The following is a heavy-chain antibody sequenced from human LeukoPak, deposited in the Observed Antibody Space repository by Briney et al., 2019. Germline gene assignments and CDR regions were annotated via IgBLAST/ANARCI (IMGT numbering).Heavy chain of an antibody. CDR3: ASSVRGATGYYFDY. J-gene: IGHJ4*02. CDR1: GFTVSSNY. V-gene: IGHV3-53*01. D-gene: IGHD1-26*01. Sequence: GGSLRLSCAASGFTVSSNYMSWVRQAPGKGLEWVSVIYSGGSTYYADSVKGRFTISRDNSKNTLYLQMNSLRAEDTAVYYCASSVRGATGYYFDYWGQGTLVTVSS. CDR2: IYSGGST.